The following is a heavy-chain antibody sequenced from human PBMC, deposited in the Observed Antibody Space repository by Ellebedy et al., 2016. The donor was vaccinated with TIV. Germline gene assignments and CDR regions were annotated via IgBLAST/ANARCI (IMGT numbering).Heavy chain of an antibody. V-gene: IGHV3-33*06. CDR2: IWSDGSNK. Sequence: GGSLRLSCAASGFIFRDSAMHWVRQAPGKGLEWVAVIWSDGSNKDYVDSVKGRFTISRDNSQNTLSLQMNSLRAEDTALYYCAKVGNYYGSGYYYYYMDVWGKGSTVTVSS. J-gene: IGHJ6*03. D-gene: IGHD3-10*01. CDR3: AKVGNYYGSGYYYYYMDV. CDR1: GFIFRDSA.